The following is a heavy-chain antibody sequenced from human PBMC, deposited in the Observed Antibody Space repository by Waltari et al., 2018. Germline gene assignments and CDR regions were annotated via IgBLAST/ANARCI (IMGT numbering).Heavy chain of an antibody. CDR1: GGTFSSYA. V-gene: IGHV1-69*12. D-gene: IGHD6-13*01. Sequence: QVQLVQSGAEVKKPGSSVKVSCKASGGTFSSYAISWVRQAPGQGLEWMGGIIPIFGTANDAQKFQGRVTMTADESTSTAYMELISLRSEDTAVYYCARDTPFQQLVRNSWFDPWGQGTLVTVSS. CDR3: ARDTPFQQLVRNSWFDP. CDR2: IIPIFGTA. J-gene: IGHJ5*02.